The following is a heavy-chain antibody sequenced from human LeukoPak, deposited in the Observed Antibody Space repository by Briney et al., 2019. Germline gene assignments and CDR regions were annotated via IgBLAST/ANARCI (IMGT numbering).Heavy chain of an antibody. J-gene: IGHJ5*02. CDR2: INHSGST. CDR3: ARDLGVYPMFDP. V-gene: IGHV4-34*01. Sequence: SETLSLTCAVYGGSFSGYYWSWIRQPPGKGLEWIGEINHSGSTNYNPSLKSRVTISVDTSKNQFSLKLSSVTAADTAVYYCARDLGVYPMFDPWGQGTLVTVSS. D-gene: IGHD6-13*01. CDR1: GGSFSGYY.